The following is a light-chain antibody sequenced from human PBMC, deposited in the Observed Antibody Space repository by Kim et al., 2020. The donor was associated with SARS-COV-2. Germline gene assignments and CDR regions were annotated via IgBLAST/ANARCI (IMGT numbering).Light chain of an antibody. J-gene: IGKJ5*01. CDR3: KKKTIPPIT. V-gene: IGKV3-20*01. CDR2: GAS. CDR1: QTIDNNY. Sequence: EIVLTQSPGTLSLSRGESATLSCRASQTIDNNYLAWYQQKSGQTPRLLIYGASSRATGVSDRFMGSGSGTDFTLTISRLEPEDVAVFYCKKKTIPPITFVQGTRREIK.